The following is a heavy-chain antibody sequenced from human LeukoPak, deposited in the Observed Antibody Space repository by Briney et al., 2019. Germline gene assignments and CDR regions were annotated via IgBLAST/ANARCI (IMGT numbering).Heavy chain of an antibody. CDR2: ISAYNGNT. Sequence: ASVKVSCKASGYTFTSYGISGVRQAPGQGLEWMGWISAYNGNTNYAQKLQGRVTMTTDTSTSTAYMELRSLRSDDTAVYYCASISYGDYSFDYWGQGTLVTVSS. V-gene: IGHV1-18*01. J-gene: IGHJ4*02. D-gene: IGHD4-17*01. CDR3: ASISYGDYSFDY. CDR1: GYTFTSYG.